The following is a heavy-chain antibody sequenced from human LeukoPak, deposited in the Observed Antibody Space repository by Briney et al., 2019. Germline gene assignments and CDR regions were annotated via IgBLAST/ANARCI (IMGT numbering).Heavy chain of an antibody. CDR1: GYTFTSYD. Sequence: ASVKVSCTASGYTFTSYDIHWVRQATGQGLEWMGWMNPNSGNTGYAQKFQGRVTITADKSTSTAYMELSSLRSEDTAVYYCASGGMVRLSGVSYWGQGTLVTVSS. J-gene: IGHJ4*02. CDR2: MNPNSGNT. CDR3: ASGGMVRLSGVSY. D-gene: IGHD3-10*01. V-gene: IGHV1-8*01.